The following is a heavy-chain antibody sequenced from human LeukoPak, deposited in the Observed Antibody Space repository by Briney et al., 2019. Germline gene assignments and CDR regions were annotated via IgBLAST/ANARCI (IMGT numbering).Heavy chain of an antibody. CDR2: ISWNSGSI. CDR1: GFTFDDYA. CDR3: AKARGSEDHFDY. Sequence: PGGSLRLSCAASGFTFDDYAMHWVRQAPGKGLEWVSGISWNSGSIGYADSVKGRFTISRDNAKNSLYLQMNSLRAEDTALYYCAKARGSEDHFDYWGQGTLVTVSS. V-gene: IGHV3-9*01. J-gene: IGHJ4*02. D-gene: IGHD6-19*01.